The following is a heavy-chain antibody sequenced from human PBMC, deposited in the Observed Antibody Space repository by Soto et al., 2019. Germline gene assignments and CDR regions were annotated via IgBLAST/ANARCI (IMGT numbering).Heavy chain of an antibody. V-gene: IGHV4-34*01. J-gene: IGHJ5*02. CDR2: INHSGST. Sequence: QVQLQQWGAGLLKPSETLSLTCAVYGGSFSGYYWSWIRLPPGKGLEWIGEINHSGSTNYNPSLKSRVTISVDTSKNQFSLKLSSVTAADTAVYYCARGRSVYCSGGSCYLGTRNWFDPWGQGTLVTVSS. CDR3: ARGRSVYCSGGSCYLGTRNWFDP. D-gene: IGHD2-15*01. CDR1: GGSFSGYY.